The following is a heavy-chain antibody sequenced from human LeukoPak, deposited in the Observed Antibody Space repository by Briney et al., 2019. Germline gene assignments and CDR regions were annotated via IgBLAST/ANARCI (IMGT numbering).Heavy chain of an antibody. CDR3: GKGLYHDYSGIGDY. D-gene: IGHD3-22*01. CDR2: VSASGGNT. CDR1: GFTFSRYC. V-gene: IGHV3-23*01. J-gene: IGHJ4*02. Sequence: GGSLRLSWAASGFTFSRYCMSWVRQAPGKWLEWVSAVSASGGNTYYADSVKGRFTISRDNYKNTLYLQVNSMRAEDTAVYYCGKGLYHDYSGIGDYWGQGTLVTVSS.